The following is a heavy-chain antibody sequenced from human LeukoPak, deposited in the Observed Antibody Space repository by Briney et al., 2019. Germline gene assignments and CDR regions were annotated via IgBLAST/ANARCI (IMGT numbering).Heavy chain of an antibody. CDR3: ARRGGGGGWDY. J-gene: IGHJ4*02. D-gene: IGHD6-19*01. Sequence: GASVKVSCKASGYTFTSHYIHWVRQAPGQGLEWMGIINPSGGSTSYAQKFQGRVTMTRDMSTSTVYMELSSLRSEDTAVYYCARRGGGGGWDYWGQGTLVIVSS. V-gene: IGHV1-46*01. CDR1: GYTFTSHY. CDR2: INPSGGST.